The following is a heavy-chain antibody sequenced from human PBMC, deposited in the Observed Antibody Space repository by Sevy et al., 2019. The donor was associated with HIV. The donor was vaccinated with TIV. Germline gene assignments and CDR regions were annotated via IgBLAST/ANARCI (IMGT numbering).Heavy chain of an antibody. V-gene: IGHV1-69*13. CDR1: GGTFSSYG. Sequence: ASVKVSCKASGGTFSSYGISWVRQAPGQGLEWMGGIIPILGTVNYAQKFQGRVTITADESTKTAYMELSSLRSEDTAVYYCARGGGNDRYYFDYWGQETLVTVS. D-gene: IGHD3-16*01. CDR3: ARGGGNDRYYFDY. J-gene: IGHJ4*02. CDR2: IIPILGTV.